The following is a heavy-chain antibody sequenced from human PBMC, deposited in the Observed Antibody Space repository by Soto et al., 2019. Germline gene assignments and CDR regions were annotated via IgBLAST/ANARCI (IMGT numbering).Heavy chain of an antibody. D-gene: IGHD5-18*01. Sequence: GGSLRLSCAASGFAFSSYDMSWVRQAPGKGLEWVSAISGSGDRTYYADSVRGRFTISRDNSKNTLYLQMNSLRAEDTAVYFCANRDTSMVTRYYYGMDVWGKGTTVTVSS. CDR3: ANRDTSMVTRYYYGMDV. J-gene: IGHJ6*04. CDR2: ISGSGDRT. V-gene: IGHV3-23*01. CDR1: GFAFSSYD.